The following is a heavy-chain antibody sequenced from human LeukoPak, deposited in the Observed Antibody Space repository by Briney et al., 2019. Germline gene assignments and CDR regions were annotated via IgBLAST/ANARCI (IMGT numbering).Heavy chain of an antibody. Sequence: GGSLRLSCAASGFTFSSYAMSWVRQAPGKGLEWVSGISGSGGSAYYADSVRGRLTISRDNSKNTLYLQMNSLRAEDTAVYYCAKDRGHGWGSNWFDPWGQGTLVTVSS. CDR3: AKDRGHGWGSNWFDP. V-gene: IGHV3-23*01. CDR1: GFTFSSYA. D-gene: IGHD6-19*01. CDR2: ISGSGGSA. J-gene: IGHJ5*02.